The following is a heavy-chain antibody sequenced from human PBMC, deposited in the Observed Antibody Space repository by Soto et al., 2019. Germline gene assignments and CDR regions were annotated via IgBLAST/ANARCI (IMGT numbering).Heavy chain of an antibody. CDR1: GGSISSYY. Sequence: SETLSLTWTVSGGSISSYYWSWIREPPGKGLEWIGYIYYSGSTNYNPSLKSRVTISVDTSKNQFSLKLSSVTAADTAVYYCARVRGGSYPPYFGYWRQGSLVTVSS. V-gene: IGHV4-59*01. CDR3: ARVRGGSYPPYFGY. J-gene: IGHJ4*02. CDR2: IYYSGST. D-gene: IGHD1-26*01.